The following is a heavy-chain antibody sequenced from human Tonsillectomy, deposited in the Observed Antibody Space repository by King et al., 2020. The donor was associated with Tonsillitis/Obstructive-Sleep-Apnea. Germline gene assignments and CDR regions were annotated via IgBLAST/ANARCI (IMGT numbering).Heavy chain of an antibody. V-gene: IGHV5-51*03. D-gene: IGHD2/OR15-2a*01. CDR1: GYSFTNYW. CDR2: IYPGDSDT. J-gene: IGHJ3*02. Sequence: QLVQSGAEVNRPGESLRISCKASGYSFTNYWIAWVRQMPGKGLEWMGIIYPGDSDTRYSPSFQGQVTISADKSISTAYLQWSSLKASDTAMYYCARRLSMILGGAFDIWGRGTMVTVSS. CDR3: ARRLSMILGGAFDI.